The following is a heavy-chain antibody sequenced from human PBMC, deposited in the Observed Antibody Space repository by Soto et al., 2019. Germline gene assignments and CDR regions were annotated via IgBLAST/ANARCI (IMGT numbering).Heavy chain of an antibody. J-gene: IGHJ4*02. D-gene: IGHD2-15*01. CDR2: ISGSGGST. Sequence: EVQLLESGGGLVQPGGSLRLSCAASGFTFSSYAMSWVRQAPGKGLEWVSAISGSGGSTYYADSVKGRFTISRDNSKNTLYLQMNSLRAEDTAVYYCAKGRVGRPLVVVAATFAYWGQGTLVTVSS. CDR1: GFTFSSYA. CDR3: AKGRVGRPLVVVAATFAY. V-gene: IGHV3-23*01.